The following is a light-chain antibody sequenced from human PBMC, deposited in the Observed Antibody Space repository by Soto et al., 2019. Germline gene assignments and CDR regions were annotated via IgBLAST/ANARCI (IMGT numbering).Light chain of an antibody. CDR3: QQYGSSPIT. J-gene: IGKJ5*01. CDR1: QSVSSY. V-gene: IGKV3-20*01. Sequence: EIVLTQSPAPLSLSPGERATLSCRASQSVSSYLAWYQQKPGQAPRLLIYGASSRATGIPDRFSGSGSGTDCTLTISRLEPEDVAVYYCQQYGSSPITLGQGTRLEIK. CDR2: GAS.